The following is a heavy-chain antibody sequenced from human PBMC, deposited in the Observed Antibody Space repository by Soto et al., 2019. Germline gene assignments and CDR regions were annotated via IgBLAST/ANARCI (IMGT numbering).Heavy chain of an antibody. CDR3: AHLDNWTDEDGLDV. J-gene: IGHJ6*02. V-gene: IGHV3-23*01. CDR2: ISNSGGIT. D-gene: IGHD1-1*01. Sequence: EVQLLESGGGLVQPGGSLRLSCAASGFTFSTHALSWVRQAPGKGLEWVSSISNSGGITYYADSVKGRFTISRHNSGNTVYVQMNSLGVEATAVYYCAHLDNWTDEDGLDVWGRGTTVTVSS. CDR1: GFTFSTHA.